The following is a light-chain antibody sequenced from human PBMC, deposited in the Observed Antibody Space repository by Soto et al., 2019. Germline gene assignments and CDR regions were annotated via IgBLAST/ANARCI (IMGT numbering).Light chain of an antibody. J-gene: IGKJ1*01. CDR3: QQYNNWPPWK. CDR1: QSVSNN. CDR2: DAS. V-gene: IGKV3-15*01. Sequence: ILMTQSPATLSVSPGERATLSCRASQSVSNNLAWYQQKPGQAPRLLIYDASTRATGIPARFSGSGSGTEFTLTISGLQYEDFAVYYCQQYNNWPPWKFGQGTKVEIK.